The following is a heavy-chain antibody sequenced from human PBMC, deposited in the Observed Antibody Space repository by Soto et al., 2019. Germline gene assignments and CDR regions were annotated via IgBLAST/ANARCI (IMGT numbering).Heavy chain of an antibody. CDR3: AKPVYGSGRPDY. J-gene: IGHJ4*02. CDR1: GLNFNGYT. V-gene: IGHV3-23*01. CDR2: IAETGSST. D-gene: IGHD3-10*01. Sequence: SLRLSCATSGLNFNGYTMSWVRQAPGQGLEWVSGIAETGSSTYYADSVKGRFTISRDNSENTLYLQMNNLRAEDTAIYYCAKPVYGSGRPDYWGQGTRVTVSS.